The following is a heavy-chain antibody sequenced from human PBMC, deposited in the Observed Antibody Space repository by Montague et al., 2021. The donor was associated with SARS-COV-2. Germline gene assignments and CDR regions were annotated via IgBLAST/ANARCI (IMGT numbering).Heavy chain of an antibody. V-gene: IGHV4-39*01. D-gene: IGHD4-23*01. Sequence: SEPLSLTCTVSGGSISSNLFYWGWIRQTPGKALEWIGDISYTGSTYYXXXLKSRVTVAVDTSTNQFSLRLSSLTAADTAMYYCARHVDPCGGNCRIWYFDLWGRGSLVTVSS. CDR2: ISYTGST. CDR1: GGSISSNLFY. J-gene: IGHJ2*01. CDR3: ARHVDPCGGNCRIWYFDL.